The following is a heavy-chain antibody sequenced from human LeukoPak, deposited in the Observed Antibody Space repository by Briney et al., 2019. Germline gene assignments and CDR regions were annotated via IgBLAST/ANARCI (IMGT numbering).Heavy chain of an antibody. CDR1: GGSISSGGYS. Sequence: SQTLSLTCAVSGGSISSGGYSWSWIRQPPGKGLEWIGYIYYSGSTNYNPSLKSRVTISVDTSKNQFSLKLSSVTAADTAVYYCARVGYDSSGYYNEGDAFDIWGQGTMVTVSS. J-gene: IGHJ3*02. V-gene: IGHV4-61*08. CDR2: IYYSGST. CDR3: ARVGYDSSGYYNEGDAFDI. D-gene: IGHD3-22*01.